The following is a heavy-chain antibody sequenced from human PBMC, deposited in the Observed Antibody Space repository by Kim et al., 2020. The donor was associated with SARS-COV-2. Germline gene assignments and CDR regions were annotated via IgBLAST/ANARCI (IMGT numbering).Heavy chain of an antibody. Sequence: ASVKVSCKASGYTFTGYYMHWVRQAPGQGLEWMGWINPNSGGTNYAQKFQGRVTMTRDTSISTAYMELSRLRSDDTAVYYCARLYYCSSTSCQDYWGQGTLVTVSS. D-gene: IGHD2-2*01. CDR1: GYTFTGYY. CDR3: ARLYYCSSTSCQDY. CDR2: INPNSGGT. V-gene: IGHV1-2*02. J-gene: IGHJ4*02.